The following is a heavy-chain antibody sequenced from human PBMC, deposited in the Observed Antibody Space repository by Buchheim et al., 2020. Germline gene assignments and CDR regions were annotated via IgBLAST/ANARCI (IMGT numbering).Heavy chain of an antibody. D-gene: IGHD3-22*01. J-gene: IGHJ6*02. CDR3: ARDPHYYDSSGFLWYYYGMDV. CDR1: GFTFSRYW. V-gene: IGHV3-7*01. Sequence: EVQLVESGGGLVQPGGSLRLSCAASGFTFSRYWMSWVRQAPGKGLEWVANIKQDGSEKYYGDSVKGRFTISRDNANNCMYLQMNSLRAEDTAVYYCARDPHYYDSSGFLWYYYGMDVWGQGT. CDR2: IKQDGSEK.